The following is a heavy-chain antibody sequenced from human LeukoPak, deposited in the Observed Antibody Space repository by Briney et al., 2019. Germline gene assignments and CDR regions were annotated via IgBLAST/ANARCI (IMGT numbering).Heavy chain of an antibody. CDR3: ARDRGRYYMDV. Sequence: GGSLRLSCAASGFTFSNYDMHWVRKATGKGLEWVSGIGTAGDINYPGSVKGRFTISRENAKNSLYLQMNSLRAGDTAVYYCARDRGRYYMDVWGKGTTVTISS. CDR2: IGTAGDI. CDR1: GFTFSNYD. V-gene: IGHV3-13*01. D-gene: IGHD6-25*01. J-gene: IGHJ6*03.